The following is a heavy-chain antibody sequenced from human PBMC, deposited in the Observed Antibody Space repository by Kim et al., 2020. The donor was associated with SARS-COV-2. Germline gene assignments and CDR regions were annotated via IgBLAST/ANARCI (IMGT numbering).Heavy chain of an antibody. Sequence: SETLSLTCTVSGGSISSSSYYWGWIRQPPGKGLEWIGSIYYSGSTYYNPSLKSRVTISVDTSKNQFSLKLSSVTAADTAVYYCARVGYYGGNFDYWGQGTLVTVSS. CDR1: GGSISSSSYY. J-gene: IGHJ4*02. V-gene: IGHV4-39*07. D-gene: IGHD4-17*01. CDR2: IYYSGST. CDR3: ARVGYYGGNFDY.